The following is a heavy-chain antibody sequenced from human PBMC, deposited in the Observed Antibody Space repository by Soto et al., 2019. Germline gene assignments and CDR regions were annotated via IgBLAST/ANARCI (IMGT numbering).Heavy chain of an antibody. CDR1: GFNFGTYW. Sequence: EVRLVESGGGLVQPGGSLRLSCAASGFNFGTYWMNWVRQIPGKGLVWVSRIHKDGITTNYADSVKGRFTISRDDARNMLYLQMNGLRAEDTAVYYCAREESVSSWAPLDYWGQGAPVTVSS. D-gene: IGHD3-10*01. V-gene: IGHV3-74*01. J-gene: IGHJ4*02. CDR3: AREESVSSWAPLDY. CDR2: IHKDGITT.